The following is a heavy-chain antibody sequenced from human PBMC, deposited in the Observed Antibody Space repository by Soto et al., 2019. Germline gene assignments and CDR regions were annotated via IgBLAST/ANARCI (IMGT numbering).Heavy chain of an antibody. CDR1: GYSFTSYW. Sequence: EVQLVQSGAEVKKPGESLKISCKGSGYSFTSYWIGWVRQMPGKGLEWMGIIYPGDSDTRYSPSFQGQVTISADKSISTAYLQWSSLKASDTAMYYCARHKGDYDFWSGHTGGYYYGMDVWGQGTTVTVSS. D-gene: IGHD3-3*01. CDR3: ARHKGDYDFWSGHTGGYYYGMDV. J-gene: IGHJ6*02. V-gene: IGHV5-51*01. CDR2: IYPGDSDT.